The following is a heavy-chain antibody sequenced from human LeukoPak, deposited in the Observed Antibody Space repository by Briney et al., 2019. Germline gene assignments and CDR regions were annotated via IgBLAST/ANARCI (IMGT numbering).Heavy chain of an antibody. CDR1: GVSISSSSYY. D-gene: IGHD3-10*01. V-gene: IGHV4-39*01. CDR3: ASLSWFGELPFDY. J-gene: IGHJ4*02. CDR2: IYYSGST. Sequence: SETLSLTYNVSGVSISSSSYYWGWIRQPPGKGLEWIGSIYYSGSTYYNPSLKSRVTISVDTSKNQFSLKLSSVTAADTAVYYCASLSWFGELPFDYWGQGTLVTVSS.